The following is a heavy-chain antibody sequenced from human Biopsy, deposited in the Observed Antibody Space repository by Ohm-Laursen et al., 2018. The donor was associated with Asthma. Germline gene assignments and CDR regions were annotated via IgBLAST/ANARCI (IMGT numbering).Heavy chain of an antibody. CDR1: GFTFSSYA. CDR2: ISSGGGLQ. D-gene: IGHD3-22*01. V-gene: IGHV3-23*01. J-gene: IGHJ4*02. Sequence: GSLRLSCAASGFTFSSYALTWVRQAPGQGLEWVSGISSGGGLQYYADSVKGRFTISRDNSKNTLYLQMNSLRAEDTARYYCAKVAGTYYYDSTGYPGVDYWGQGTLVTVSS. CDR3: AKVAGTYYYDSTGYPGVDY.